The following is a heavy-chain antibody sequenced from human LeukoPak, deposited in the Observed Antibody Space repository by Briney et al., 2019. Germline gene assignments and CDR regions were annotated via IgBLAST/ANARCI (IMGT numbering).Heavy chain of an antibody. Sequence: GGPRRLSCAASGFTFSNAWMNWVRQAPGKGLEGVGRIKSKPDGGTADVAAPVKDRFTISRDDSRNTLYLQMNSLQTEDTALYYCTRFSTTYSGWFAPWGQGTLVTVSS. V-gene: IGHV3-15*01. CDR3: TRFSTTYSGWFAP. D-gene: IGHD6-13*01. CDR1: GFTFSNAW. CDR2: IKSKPDGGTA. J-gene: IGHJ5*02.